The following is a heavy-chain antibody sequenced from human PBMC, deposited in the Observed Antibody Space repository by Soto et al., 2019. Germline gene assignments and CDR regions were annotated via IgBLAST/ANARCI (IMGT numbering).Heavy chain of an antibody. Sequence: PGGSPRLSCEASGFTFSGFDMHWVRQPTGKGLEWVSSIGTAGDTYYAVSVKGRFTISRDNAKNSLSLQMNSLRAGDMAVYFCAKSQEIGTHFFDSWGQGTQVTVSS. CDR3: AKSQEIGTHFFDS. CDR2: IGTAGDT. J-gene: IGHJ4*02. CDR1: GFTFSGFD. D-gene: IGHD6-13*01. V-gene: IGHV3-13*01.